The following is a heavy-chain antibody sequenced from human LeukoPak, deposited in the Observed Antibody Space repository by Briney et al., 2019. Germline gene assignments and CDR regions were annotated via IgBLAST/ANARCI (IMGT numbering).Heavy chain of an antibody. V-gene: IGHV4-34*01. CDR3: ARGRQRRYKNERNNWFDP. J-gene: IGHJ5*02. CDR1: GRSFSGYY. Sequence: SETLSLTCAVYGRSFSGYYWSWIRQPPGKGLEWIGEINHSGSTNYNPSLKSRVTISVDTSKNQFSLKLSSVTAADTAVYYCARGRQRRYKNERNNWFDPWGQGTLVTVSS. CDR2: INHSGST. D-gene: IGHD5-24*01.